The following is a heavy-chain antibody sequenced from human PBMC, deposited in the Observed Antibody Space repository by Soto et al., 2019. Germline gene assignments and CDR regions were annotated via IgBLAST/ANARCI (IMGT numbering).Heavy chain of an antibody. CDR2: INPNNGGT. D-gene: IGHD3-3*01. CDR3: ARDHYTIFGVVGDYYYYYMDV. J-gene: IGHJ6*03. V-gene: IGHV1-2*04. CDR1: GYTFTGYY. Sequence: ASVKVSCKASGYTFTGYYMHWVRQAPGQGLEWMGWINPNNGGTNYAQKFQGWVTMTTDTSTSTAYMELRRLRSDDTAVYYCARDHYTIFGVVGDYYYYYMDVWGKGTTVTVSS.